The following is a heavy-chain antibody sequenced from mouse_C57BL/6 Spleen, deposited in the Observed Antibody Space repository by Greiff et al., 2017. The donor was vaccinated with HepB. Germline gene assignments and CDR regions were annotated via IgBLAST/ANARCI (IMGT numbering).Heavy chain of an antibody. D-gene: IGHD1-1*01. V-gene: IGHV1-82*01. CDR1: GYAFSSSW. CDR3: ARDHYYGSAWFAY. CDR2: IYPGDGDT. J-gene: IGHJ3*01. Sequence: VQLQQSGPELVKPGASVKISCKASGYAFSSSWMNWVKQRPGKGLEWIGRIYPGDGDTNYNGKFKGKATLTADKSSSTAYMQLSSLTSEDSAVYFCARDHYYGSAWFAYWGQGTLVTVSA.